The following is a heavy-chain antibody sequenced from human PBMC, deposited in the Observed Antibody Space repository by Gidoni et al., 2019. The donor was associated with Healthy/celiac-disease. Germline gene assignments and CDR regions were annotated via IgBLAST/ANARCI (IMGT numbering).Heavy chain of an antibody. CDR1: GGSIISGGYY. CDR2: IYYSGST. Sequence: QVQLPESGPGLVKPSQTLSLTCTVSGGSIISGGYYWRWIRQHPGKGLARTGYIYYSGSTYYNPSLKSLVTISVDTSKNQFSLKMSSVAAADTAVYYCARVGSGYYQEGNWFDPWGQGTLVTVSS. V-gene: IGHV4-31*01. J-gene: IGHJ5*02. D-gene: IGHD3-22*01. CDR3: ARVGSGYYQEGNWFDP.